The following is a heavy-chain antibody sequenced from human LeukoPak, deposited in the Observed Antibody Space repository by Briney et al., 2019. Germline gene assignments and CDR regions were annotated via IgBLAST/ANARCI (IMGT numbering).Heavy chain of an antibody. D-gene: IGHD4/OR15-4a*01. J-gene: IGHJ4*02. V-gene: IGHV3-53*01. Sequence: GGSLRLSCAASGITFSSYAMSWVRQAQGQGLEWVSFIYSDNTHYSDSVKGRFTISRDNSKNTLYLQMNSLRAEDTAVYYCARRAGAYSHPYDYWGQGTLVTVSS. CDR2: IYSDNT. CDR1: GITFSSYA. CDR3: ARRAGAYSHPYDY.